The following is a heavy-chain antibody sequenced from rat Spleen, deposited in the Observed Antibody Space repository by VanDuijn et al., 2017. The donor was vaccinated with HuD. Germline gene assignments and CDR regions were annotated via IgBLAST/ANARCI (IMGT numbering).Heavy chain of an antibody. D-gene: IGHD1-10*01. CDR3: TRGGNYDFDY. J-gene: IGHJ2*01. CDR2: ITNTGVTP. V-gene: IGHV5-20*01. CDR1: GFTFSDYN. Sequence: EVQLVESGGGLVQPGRSLKLSCAASGFTFSDYNMAWVRQAPTKGLEWVASITNTGVTPYYQDSVRGRFTISRDNAKNTLYLQMNSLRSEDTATYFCTRGGNYDFDYWGQGVMVTVSS.